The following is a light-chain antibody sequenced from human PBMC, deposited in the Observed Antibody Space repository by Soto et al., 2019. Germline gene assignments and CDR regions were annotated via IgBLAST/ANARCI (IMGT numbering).Light chain of an antibody. J-gene: IGLJ3*02. CDR3: TSYTTSSTWV. CDR2: QVT. Sequence: QSALTQPASVSGSLGQSITISCTGTTRDIAGYNYISWYQQLPGKAPKLMIYQVTIRPSGISNRFSGSKSGNTASLTISGLQAEDEAEYYCTSYTTSSTWVFGGGTQLTVL. V-gene: IGLV2-14*01. CDR1: TRDIAGYNY.